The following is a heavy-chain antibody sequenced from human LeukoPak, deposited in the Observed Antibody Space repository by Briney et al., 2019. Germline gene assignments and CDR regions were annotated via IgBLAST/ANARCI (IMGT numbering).Heavy chain of an antibody. D-gene: IGHD6-19*01. CDR3: ARDVGSGTYMFDF. CDR2: INPGRDST. Sequence: GASVTVSCTASGYAFSSYYIHWVRQAPGQGLEWMGTINPGRDSTSYAQKFQGRVIMTRDTSTSTVDMDLSSLRSDDTAVYYCARDVGSGTYMFDFWGQGTLVTASS. J-gene: IGHJ4*02. V-gene: IGHV1-46*01. CDR1: GYAFSSYY.